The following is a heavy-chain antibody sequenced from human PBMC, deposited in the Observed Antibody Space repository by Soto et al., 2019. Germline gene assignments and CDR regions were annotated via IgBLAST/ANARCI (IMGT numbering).Heavy chain of an antibody. V-gene: IGHV1-69*04. D-gene: IGHD2-2*01. CDR3: ARDQYASTSPPAPTNY. Sequence: SVKVSCKASGGTFSSYTISWVRQAPGQGLEWMGRIIPILGIANYAQKLQGRVTMTTDTSTSTAYMELRSLRSDDTAVYYCARDQYASTSPPAPTNYWGQGTLVTVSS. CDR1: GGTFSSYT. J-gene: IGHJ4*02. CDR2: IIPILGIA.